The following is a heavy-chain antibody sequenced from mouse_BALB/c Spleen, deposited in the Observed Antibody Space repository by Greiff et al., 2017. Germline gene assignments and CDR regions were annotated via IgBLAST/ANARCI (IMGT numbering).Heavy chain of an antibody. CDR2: ISYSGST. V-gene: IGHV3-8*02. J-gene: IGHJ1*01. D-gene: IGHD1-1*01. CDR3: ARYYYYGSSYNWYFDV. Sequence: VQLKESGPSLVKPSQTLSLTCSVTGDSITSGYWNWIRKFPGNKLEYMGYISYSGSTYYNPSLKSRISITRDTSKNQYYLQLNSVTTEDTATYYCARYYYYGSSYNWYFDVWGAGTTVTVSS. CDR1: GDSITSGY.